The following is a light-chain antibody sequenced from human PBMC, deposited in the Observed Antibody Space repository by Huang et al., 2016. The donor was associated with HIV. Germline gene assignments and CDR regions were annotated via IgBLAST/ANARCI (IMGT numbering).Light chain of an antibody. J-gene: IGKJ2*03. CDR1: QSVNNND. CDR2: RAS. CDR3: QQFGSSPPYS. V-gene: IGKV3-20*01. Sequence: EILLTQSPDTLSLSPGERATLSCRASQSVNNNDLAWYQQKPGQAPRLLIHRASTRATGIPDRFSGSGSGTDFTLTISRLEPDDFALYYCQQFGSSPPYSFGQGTKLEIK.